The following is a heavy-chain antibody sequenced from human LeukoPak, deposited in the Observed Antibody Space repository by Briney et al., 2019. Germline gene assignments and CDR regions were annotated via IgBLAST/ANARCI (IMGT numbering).Heavy chain of an antibody. CDR2: INPNSGGT. Sequence: ASVKVSCKASGYTFTGYYMHWVRQAPGQGLEWMGWINPNSGGTNYAQKFQGRVTITADKSTSTAYMELRSLRSDDTAVYYCARGGGSYRYFDYWGQGTLVTVSS. V-gene: IGHV1-2*02. D-gene: IGHD1-26*01. CDR1: GYTFTGYY. CDR3: ARGGGSYRYFDY. J-gene: IGHJ4*02.